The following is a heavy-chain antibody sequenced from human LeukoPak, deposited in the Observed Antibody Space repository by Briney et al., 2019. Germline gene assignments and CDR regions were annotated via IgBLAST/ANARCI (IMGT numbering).Heavy chain of an antibody. CDR1: GGSISSYY. Sequence: PSETLSLTCTVSGGSISSYYWSWIRQPPGKGLEWIGYIYYSGSTNYNPSLKSRVTISVDTSKNQFSLKLSSVTAADTAVYYCARGVYCSSTSCYRGKGAPNWFDPWGQGTLVTVSS. D-gene: IGHD2-2*01. V-gene: IGHV4-59*12. CDR3: ARGVYCSSTSCYRGKGAPNWFDP. J-gene: IGHJ5*02. CDR2: IYYSGST.